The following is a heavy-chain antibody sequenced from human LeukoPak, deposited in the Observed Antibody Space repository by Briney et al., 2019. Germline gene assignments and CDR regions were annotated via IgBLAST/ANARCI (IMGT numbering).Heavy chain of an antibody. CDR3: ARVDGGSSSWYFSYYYMDV. V-gene: IGHV3-30*04. J-gene: IGHJ6*03. Sequence: GGSLRLSCAASEFTFSNYAMHWVRQAPGKGLEWVAVISYDGSNKYYADSVKGRFTISRDDSQNTLYLQMNSLRAEDAAVYYCARVDGGSSSWYFSYYYMDVWGKGTTVTVSS. CDR1: EFTFSNYA. CDR2: ISYDGSNK. D-gene: IGHD6-13*01.